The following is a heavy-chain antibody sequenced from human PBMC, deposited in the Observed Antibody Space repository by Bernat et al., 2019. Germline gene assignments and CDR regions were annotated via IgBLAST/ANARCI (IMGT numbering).Heavy chain of an antibody. CDR2: ISGDGGST. V-gene: IGHV3-43*02. CDR3: AKDLYYDSSGYHAFDI. J-gene: IGHJ3*02. Sequence: EVQLVESGGGVVQPGGSLRLSCAASGFTFDDYAMRWVRQAPGKGLEWVSLISGDGGSTYYADSVKGRFTISRDNSKNSLYLQMNSLRTEDTALYYCAKDLYYDSSGYHAFDIWGQGTMVTVSS. D-gene: IGHD3-22*01. CDR1: GFTFDDYA.